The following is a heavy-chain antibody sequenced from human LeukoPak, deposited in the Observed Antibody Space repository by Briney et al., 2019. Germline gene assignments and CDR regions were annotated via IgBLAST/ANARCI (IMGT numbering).Heavy chain of an antibody. Sequence: GGSLRLSCAASGFTFNTYAMHWVRQAPGKGLQWVAVISSDGSSEFSADSVKGRFTISRDNSKNALYLQMNTLRAEDTAVYYCARASLLARGYHYYMDVWGKGTTVTVSS. CDR2: ISSDGSSE. CDR3: ARASLLARGYHYYMDV. J-gene: IGHJ6*03. D-gene: IGHD3-3*02. CDR1: GFTFNTYA. V-gene: IGHV3-30*01.